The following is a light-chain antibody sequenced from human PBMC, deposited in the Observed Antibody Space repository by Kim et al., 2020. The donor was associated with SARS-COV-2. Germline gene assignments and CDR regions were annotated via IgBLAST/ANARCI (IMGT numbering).Light chain of an antibody. CDR2: WAS. CDR1: QSVLSSSNNKNY. J-gene: IGKJ3*01. V-gene: IGKV4-1*01. Sequence: DIVMTQSPDSLGVSLGERATINCKSSQSVLSSSNNKNYLAWYQQKPGQPPKALIYWASTRESGVPDRFSGSGSGTDFTLTISSLQAEDVAIYYCQQYYTIPLTFGPGTKVDIK. CDR3: QQYYTIPLT.